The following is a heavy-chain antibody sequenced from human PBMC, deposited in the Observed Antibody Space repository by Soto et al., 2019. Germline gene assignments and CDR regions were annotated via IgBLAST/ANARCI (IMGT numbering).Heavy chain of an antibody. V-gene: IGHV4-34*01. CDR2: INHSGST. J-gene: IGHJ4*02. Sequence: SETLSLTCAVYGGSFSGYYWSWIRQPPGKGLEWIGEINHSGSTNYNPCIKSRVTISVDTSKNQFSLKLSSVPAADTAVYYCSSCGAARPLCYYFDYWGQGTLVTVSS. CDR3: SSCGAARPLCYYFDY. D-gene: IGHD6-6*01. CDR1: GGSFSGYY.